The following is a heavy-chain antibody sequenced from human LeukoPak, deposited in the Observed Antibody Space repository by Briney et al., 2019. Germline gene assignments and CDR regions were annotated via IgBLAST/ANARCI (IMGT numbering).Heavy chain of an antibody. CDR1: GLIFPDYA. CDR3: ARGSPPDS. Sequence: GGSLRLSCAASGLIFPDYAMFWVRQAPGKGLEWVAIISHDGINKYYIDSVKGRFTISKDNSKNTLYLQMDSLTIEDTAMYYCARGSPPDSWGQGTLVSVSS. V-gene: IGHV3-30-3*01. D-gene: IGHD3-10*01. CDR2: ISHDGINK. J-gene: IGHJ4*02.